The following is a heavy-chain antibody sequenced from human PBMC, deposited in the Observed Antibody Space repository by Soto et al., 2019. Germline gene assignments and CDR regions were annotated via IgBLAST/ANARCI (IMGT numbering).Heavy chain of an antibody. CDR2: IYYSGST. CDR3: ARGRPTVTTGIDY. Sequence: PSETLSLTCTVSGGSISSYYWSWIRQPPGKGLEWIGYIYYSGSTNYNPSLKSRVTISVDTSKNQFSLKLSSVTAADTAVYYCARGRPTVTTGIDYWGQGTLVTVSS. D-gene: IGHD4-17*01. V-gene: IGHV4-59*01. CDR1: GGSISSYY. J-gene: IGHJ4*02.